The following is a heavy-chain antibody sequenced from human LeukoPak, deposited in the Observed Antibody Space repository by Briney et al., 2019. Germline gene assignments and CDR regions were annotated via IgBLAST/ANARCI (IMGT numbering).Heavy chain of an antibody. D-gene: IGHD3-10*01. CDR1: GGSMSSYY. CDR2: IYYSGST. Sequence: SETLSLTCTVSGGSMSSYYWGWIRQPPGKGLEWIGSIYYSGSTYYNPSLKSRVTISVDTSKNQFSLKLSSVTAADTAVYYCARELNYGSGSYIDYWGQGTLVTVSS. J-gene: IGHJ4*02. V-gene: IGHV4-39*07. CDR3: ARELNYGSGSYIDY.